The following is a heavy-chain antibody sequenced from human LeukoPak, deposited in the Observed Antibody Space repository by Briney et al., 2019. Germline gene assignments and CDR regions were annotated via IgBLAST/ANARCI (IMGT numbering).Heavy chain of an antibody. Sequence: TSKTLSLTCSVSGYSINNGYYWGWIRQPPGKGLEWIGSIYYSGSTYYNPSLKSRVTISVDTSKNQFSLKLSSVTAADTAVYYCARGADSSSWYLFHWFDPWGQGTLVTVSS. J-gene: IGHJ5*02. D-gene: IGHD6-13*01. V-gene: IGHV4-38-2*02. CDR3: ARGADSSSWYLFHWFDP. CDR1: GYSINNGYY. CDR2: IYYSGST.